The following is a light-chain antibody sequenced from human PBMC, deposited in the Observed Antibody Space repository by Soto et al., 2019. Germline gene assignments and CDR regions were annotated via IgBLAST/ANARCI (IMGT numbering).Light chain of an antibody. CDR3: QHYGGSPLVT. CDR1: QSVSSSY. V-gene: IGKV3-20*01. Sequence: EIVLTQSPGTLSLSPGERATLSCRASQSVSSSYLAWYQQKPGQAPRLLSYGRSSRATGIPDRFSGSGSGTDITLTISRLETQDSEVYFCQHYGGSPLVTSGQGTRMEIK. CDR2: GRS. J-gene: IGKJ5*01.